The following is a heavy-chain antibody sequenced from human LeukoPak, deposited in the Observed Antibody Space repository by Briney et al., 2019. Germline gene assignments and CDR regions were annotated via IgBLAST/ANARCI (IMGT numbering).Heavy chain of an antibody. Sequence: ASVKLSCKASGYIFTNYYMHWLRQAPGQGLEWVGLINPTGGSTTYAQKFQGRVTMTRDTSTTTVYMEVSSLRSEDTAVYYCARAGYDSSGYYSYWGQGTLVTVSS. CDR1: GYIFTNYY. J-gene: IGHJ4*02. D-gene: IGHD3-22*01. CDR2: INPTGGST. V-gene: IGHV1-46*01. CDR3: ARAGYDSSGYYSY.